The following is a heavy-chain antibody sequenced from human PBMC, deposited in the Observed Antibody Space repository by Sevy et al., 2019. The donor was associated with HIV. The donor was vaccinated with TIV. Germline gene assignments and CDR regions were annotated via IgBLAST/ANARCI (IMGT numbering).Heavy chain of an antibody. V-gene: IGHV4-39*02. CDR3: ARDVGMVRGVIMTQLDY. Sequence: SETLSLTCTVSGGSISSSSYYWGWIRQPPGKGLEWIGSIYYSGSTYYNPSLKSRVTISVDTSKNQFSLKLSSVTAADTAVYYCARDVGMVRGVIMTQLDYWGQGTLVTVSS. CDR2: IYYSGST. D-gene: IGHD3-10*01. J-gene: IGHJ4*02. CDR1: GGSISSSSYY.